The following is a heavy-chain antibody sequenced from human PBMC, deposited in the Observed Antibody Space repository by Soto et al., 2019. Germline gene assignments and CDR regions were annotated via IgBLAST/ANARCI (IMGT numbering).Heavy chain of an antibody. CDR1: GFTFGDYA. CDR2: IRSKAYGGTT. D-gene: IGHD3-10*01. V-gene: IGHV3-49*03. Sequence: GGSLRLSCTASGFTFGDYAMSWFRQAPGKGLEWVGFIRSKAYGGTTEYAASVKGRFTISRDDSKSIAYLQMNSLKTEDTAVYYCTTLSRGVRREDYWGQGTLVTVSS. CDR3: TTLSRGVRREDY. J-gene: IGHJ4*02.